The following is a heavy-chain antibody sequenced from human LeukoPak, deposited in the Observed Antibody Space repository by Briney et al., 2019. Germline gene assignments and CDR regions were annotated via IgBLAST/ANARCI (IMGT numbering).Heavy chain of an antibody. CDR1: GFTFRDSA. V-gene: IGHV3-23*01. J-gene: IGHJ3*02. CDR3: AKATAPHLGYAFDI. Sequence: GGSLRLSCAASGFTFRDSAMTWVRQAPGKGLEWVSAISGRGANTYYADSVKGRFTISRDNSKNTLYLQMSTLRAEDTAVYYCAKATAPHLGYAFDIWGQGTMVIVFS. CDR2: ISGRGANT. D-gene: IGHD7-27*01.